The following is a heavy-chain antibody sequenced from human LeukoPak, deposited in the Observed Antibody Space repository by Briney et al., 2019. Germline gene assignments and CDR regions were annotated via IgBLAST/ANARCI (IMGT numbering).Heavy chain of an antibody. J-gene: IGHJ3*02. D-gene: IGHD6-19*01. Sequence: GGSLRLSCVASGFTLSSNEMNWVRQAPGKGLEWLSYISSSGGTIHYVDSVKGRFTISRDNAKNSLFLQMNSLRAEDTAVYYCASGVHYSSGWIDIWGQGTMVTVSS. V-gene: IGHV3-48*03. CDR2: ISSSGGTI. CDR3: ASGVHYSSGWIDI. CDR1: GFTLSSNE.